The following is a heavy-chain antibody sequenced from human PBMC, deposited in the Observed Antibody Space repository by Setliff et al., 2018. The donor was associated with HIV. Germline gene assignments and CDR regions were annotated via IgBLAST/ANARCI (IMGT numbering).Heavy chain of an antibody. CDR1: GFTFSSYD. V-gene: IGHV3-30-3*01. Sequence: GGSLRLSCAASGFTFSSYDMHWVRQAPGKGLEWVAVISYDGSNKYYADSVKGRFTISRDNSKNTLYLQMNSLRAEDTAMYYCARETMYDSRGYLSHYFDYWGQGTPVTVSS. CDR2: ISYDGSNK. CDR3: ARETMYDSRGYLSHYFDY. D-gene: IGHD3-22*01. J-gene: IGHJ4*02.